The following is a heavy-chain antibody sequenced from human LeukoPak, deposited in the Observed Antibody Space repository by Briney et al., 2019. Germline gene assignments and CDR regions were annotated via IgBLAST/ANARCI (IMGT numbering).Heavy chain of an antibody. Sequence: ASVKVSCKASGYTFTSYDINWVRQATGQGLEWMGWMNPNSGNTGYAQKFQGRVTMTRNTSISTAYMELSSLRSEDTAVNYCAPNYYDSSGYFNWFDPWGQGTLVTVSS. V-gene: IGHV1-8*01. CDR1: GYTFTSYD. CDR3: APNYYDSSGYFNWFDP. J-gene: IGHJ5*02. CDR2: MNPNSGNT. D-gene: IGHD3-22*01.